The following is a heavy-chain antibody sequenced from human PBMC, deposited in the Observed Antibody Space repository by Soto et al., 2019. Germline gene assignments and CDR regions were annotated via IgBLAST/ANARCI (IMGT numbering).Heavy chain of an antibody. CDR3: TVLYYDSSGYYEIDY. CDR2: IKIKTDGGTT. D-gene: IGHD3-22*01. Sequence: SVSNAWMNWVRQAPGKGLEWVGRIKIKTDGGTTDYAAPVKGRFTISRDDSKNTLYLQMNSLKTEDTAVYYCTVLYYDSSGYYEIDYWGQGTLVTVSS. J-gene: IGHJ4*02. CDR1: SVSNAW. V-gene: IGHV3-15*07.